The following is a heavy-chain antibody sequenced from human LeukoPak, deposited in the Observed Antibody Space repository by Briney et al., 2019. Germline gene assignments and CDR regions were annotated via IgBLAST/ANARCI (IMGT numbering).Heavy chain of an antibody. CDR3: AKIPTFYYVLTGYSNDY. V-gene: IGHV3-23*01. CDR2: IGGIGDNT. CDR1: GFTFSSDA. J-gene: IGHJ4*02. Sequence: GGSLRLSCAASGFTFSSDAMSWARQVPGKGLEWVSTIGGIGDNTHYADSVKGRFTISRDSSRNTLYLQMNTLRVEDTAIYYCAKIPTFYYVLTGYSNDYWGQGTLVTVSS. D-gene: IGHD3-9*01.